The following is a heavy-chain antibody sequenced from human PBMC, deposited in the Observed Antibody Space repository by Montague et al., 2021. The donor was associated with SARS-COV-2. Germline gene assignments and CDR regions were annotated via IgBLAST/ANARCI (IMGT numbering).Heavy chain of an antibody. D-gene: IGHD2-15*01. Sequence: SLRLSCAASGFTFSRHGMSWVRQAPGKGLEWVATVLHGGGETHYMDSVKGRFTIYRDNAENSLFLHMNSLRAEDSALYYCARDKYGSEDFWGQGTLVTVSS. V-gene: IGHV3-7*01. J-gene: IGHJ4*02. CDR2: VLHGGGET. CDR1: GFTFSRHG. CDR3: ARDKYGSEDF.